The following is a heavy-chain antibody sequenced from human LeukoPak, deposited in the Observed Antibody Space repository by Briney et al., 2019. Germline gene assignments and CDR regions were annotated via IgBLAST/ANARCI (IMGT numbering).Heavy chain of an antibody. CDR2: IRYDGSNK. J-gene: IGHJ6*03. CDR1: GFTFSSYG. D-gene: IGHD1-26*01. V-gene: IGHV3-30*02. Sequence: QPGGSLRLSCAASGFTFSSYGMHWVRQAPGKGLEWVAFIRYDGSNKYYADSVKGRFTISRDNSKNTLYLQMNSLRAEDTAVYYCAKDSGLLVGATYYYYMDVWGKGTTVTVSS. CDR3: AKDSGLLVGATYYYYMDV.